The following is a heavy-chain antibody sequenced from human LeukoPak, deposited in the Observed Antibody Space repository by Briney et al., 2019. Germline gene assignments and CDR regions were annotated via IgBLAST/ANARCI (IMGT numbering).Heavy chain of an antibody. J-gene: IGHJ3*02. V-gene: IGHV5-51*01. D-gene: IGHD3-22*01. CDR1: GYNFTSYW. CDR3: ARSYDSRGYEPAGAFDI. Sequence: GESLKISCKGSGYNFTSYWIGWVRQMPGKGLEWMGIIYPGDSDTRYSPSFQGQVTISADKSINTAYLQWNSLKASDTAMYYCARSYDSRGYEPAGAFDIWGQGTMVTVSS. CDR2: IYPGDSDT.